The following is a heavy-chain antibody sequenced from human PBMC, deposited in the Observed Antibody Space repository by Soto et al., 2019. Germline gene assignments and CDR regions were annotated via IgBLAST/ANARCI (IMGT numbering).Heavy chain of an antibody. CDR1: GGSFSGYY. J-gene: IGHJ6*03. V-gene: IGHV4-34*01. CDR2: INDSGST. CDR3: AIGLLVWFGELSRRGGYYYYMDV. D-gene: IGHD3-10*01. Sequence: SETLSLTCAVYGGSFSGYYWSWIRQTPGKGLEWIGEINDSGSTNHNPSLKSRVTILVDTPKNQFSLKLSSVTAADTAVYYCAIGLLVWFGELSRRGGYYYYMDVWGKGITVTVSS.